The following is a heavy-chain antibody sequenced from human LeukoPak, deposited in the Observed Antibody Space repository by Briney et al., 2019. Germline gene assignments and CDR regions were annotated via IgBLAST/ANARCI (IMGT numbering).Heavy chain of an antibody. J-gene: IGHJ4*02. CDR1: RYTLTDYY. CDR2: IIPHSGGT. D-gene: IGHD2-8*01. V-gene: IGHV1-2*02. CDR3: STEDKYCTTPNCGAY. Sequence: ASVKVSCKASRYTLTDYYMHWVRQAPGQDLEWMAFIIPHSGGTTYEQRFQGSVTMTRDMSIGTFYMELSSLRSDDTAVYYCSTEDKYCTTPNCGAYWGQGTLVTVSS.